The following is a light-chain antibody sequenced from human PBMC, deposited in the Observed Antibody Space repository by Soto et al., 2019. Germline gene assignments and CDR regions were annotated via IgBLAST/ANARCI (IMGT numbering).Light chain of an antibody. Sequence: QSVLTQPRSVSGSPGQSVTLSCTGTSSDIGNYDYVSWYQQQPGMASKLIIYDVSKRPSGVPDRFSGSKSGNTASLTISGLQAEDEGDYYCCSYAGRYIQYVFGSGTNVTVL. J-gene: IGLJ1*01. CDR1: SSDIGNYDY. CDR2: DVS. V-gene: IGLV2-11*01. CDR3: CSYAGRYIQYV.